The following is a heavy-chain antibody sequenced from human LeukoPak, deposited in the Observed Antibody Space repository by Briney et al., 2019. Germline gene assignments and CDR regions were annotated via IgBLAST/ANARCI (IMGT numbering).Heavy chain of an antibody. CDR2: IYYSGST. CDR3: ARRGHDRGFGY. V-gene: IGHV4-59*08. J-gene: IGHJ4*02. D-gene: IGHD1-1*01. Sequence: SETLSLTCTVPGGSISSYYGSWIRQPPGKGLGWIGYIYYSGSTNYNPSLKSRVTISVDTSKNQFSLKLSSVTAADTAVYYCARRGHDRGFGYWGQGTLVTVSS. CDR1: GGSISSYY.